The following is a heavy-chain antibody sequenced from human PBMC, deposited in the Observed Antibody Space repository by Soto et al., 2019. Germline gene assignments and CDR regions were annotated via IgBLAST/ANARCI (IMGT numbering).Heavy chain of an antibody. V-gene: IGHV5-51*01. Sequence: LKISCKGSGYSFTSYWIGWVRQMPGKGLEWMGIIYPGDSDTRYSPSFQGQVTISADKSISTAYLQWSSLKASDTAMYYCARHLKGTTVTTAWLTYYYYGMDVWGQGTTVTVSS. D-gene: IGHD4-4*01. CDR3: ARHLKGTTVTTAWLTYYYYGMDV. J-gene: IGHJ6*02. CDR2: IYPGDSDT. CDR1: GYSFTSYW.